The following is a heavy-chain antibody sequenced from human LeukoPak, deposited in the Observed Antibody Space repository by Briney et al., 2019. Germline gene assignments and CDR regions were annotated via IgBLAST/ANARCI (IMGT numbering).Heavy chain of an antibody. CDR2: ISGTGGRT. V-gene: IGHV3-23*01. CDR1: GFTFSSYA. Sequence: GGSLRLSCAASGFTFSSYAMSWVRQAPGKGLEWVSAISGTGGRTYYADSVKGRFTISRDNSKNTLYLQMNSLRAEDTAVYYCARGSGTTSGWFDPWGQGTLVTVSS. D-gene: IGHD1-7*01. J-gene: IGHJ5*02. CDR3: ARGSGTTSGWFDP.